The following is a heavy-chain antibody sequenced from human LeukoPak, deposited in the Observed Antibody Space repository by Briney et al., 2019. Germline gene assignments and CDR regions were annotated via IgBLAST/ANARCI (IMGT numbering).Heavy chain of an antibody. CDR1: GFTFSSYA. D-gene: IGHD6-13*01. CDR2: LSYDGSNK. Sequence: GRSLRLSCAASGFTFSSYAMHWVRQAPGKGLEWVAVLSYDGSNKYYADSVKGRFTISRDNSKNTLYLQMNSLRAEDTAVYYCARDGSPGSYSSRNFDYWGQGTLVTVSS. CDR3: ARDGSPGSYSSRNFDY. V-gene: IGHV3-30*04. J-gene: IGHJ4*02.